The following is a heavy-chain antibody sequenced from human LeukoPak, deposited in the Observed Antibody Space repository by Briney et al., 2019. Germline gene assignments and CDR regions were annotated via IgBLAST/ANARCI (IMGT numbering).Heavy chain of an antibody. CDR2: ISYGGSKM. CDR1: GFIFKSYG. CDR3: AKGLSGIGGYYYYID. J-gene: IGHJ4*02. Sequence: GGSLRLSCAASGFIFKSYGLHWVRQAPGKGLEWVATISYGGSKMYYADSVKGRFTISRDNSNDTLHLQMNSLRAEDTAVYYCAKGLSGIGGYYYYIDWGQGTLVSVS. D-gene: IGHD3-22*01. V-gene: IGHV3-30*18.